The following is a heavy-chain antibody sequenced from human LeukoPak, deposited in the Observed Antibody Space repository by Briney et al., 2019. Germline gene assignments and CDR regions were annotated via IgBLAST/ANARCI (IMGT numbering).Heavy chain of an antibody. CDR2: IRYDGSNK. CDR3: AKDLDSSSWYRDFDY. V-gene: IGHV3-30*02. CDR1: GFTFSSYG. J-gene: IGHJ4*02. Sequence: GGSLRLSCAASGFTFSSYGMHWVRQAPGKGLEWVAFIRYDGSNKYYADSVKGRFTISRDNSKNTLYLQMNSLRAEDTAVYYCAKDLDSSSWYRDFDYWGQGTLVTVSS. D-gene: IGHD6-13*01.